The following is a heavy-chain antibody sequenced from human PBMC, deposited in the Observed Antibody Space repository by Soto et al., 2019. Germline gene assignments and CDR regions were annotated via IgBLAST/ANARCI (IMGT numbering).Heavy chain of an antibody. D-gene: IGHD2-8*01. CDR1: GGSISSGDYY. J-gene: IGHJ4*02. CDR3: ARCTNGVTTIDY. Sequence: PSETLSLTCTVSGGSISSGDYYWSWIRQPPGKGLEWIGYIYYSGSTYYNPSLKSRVTISVDTSKNQFSLKLSSVTAADTAVYYCARCTNGVTTIDYWGQGTLVTSPQ. V-gene: IGHV4-30-4*01. CDR2: IYYSGST.